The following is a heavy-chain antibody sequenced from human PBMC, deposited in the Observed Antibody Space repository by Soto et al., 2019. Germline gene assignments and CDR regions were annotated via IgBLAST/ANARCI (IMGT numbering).Heavy chain of an antibody. D-gene: IGHD6-13*01. CDR3: AKVSLRAAGTDY. Sequence: LRLSCAASGFTFSSYGMHWVRQAPGKGLEWVAVISYDGSNKYYADSVKGRFTISRDNSKNTLYLQMNSLRAEDTAVYYCAKVSLRAAGTDYWGQGTLVTVSS. CDR1: GFTFSSYG. CDR2: ISYDGSNK. J-gene: IGHJ4*02. V-gene: IGHV3-30*18.